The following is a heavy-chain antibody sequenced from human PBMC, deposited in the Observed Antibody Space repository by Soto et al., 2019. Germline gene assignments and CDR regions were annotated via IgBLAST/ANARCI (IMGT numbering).Heavy chain of an antibody. CDR1: GFTFSSYA. CDR2: ISGSGGST. V-gene: IGHV3-23*01. D-gene: IGHD3-16*02. CDR3: AKGHMITFGGVIGYFDY. J-gene: IGHJ4*02. Sequence: GGSLRLSCAASGFTFSSYAMSWVRQAPGKGLEWVSAISGSGGSTYYADSVKGRFTISRDNSKNTLYLQMNSLRAEDTAVYYCAKGHMITFGGVIGYFDYWGQGTLVTVSS.